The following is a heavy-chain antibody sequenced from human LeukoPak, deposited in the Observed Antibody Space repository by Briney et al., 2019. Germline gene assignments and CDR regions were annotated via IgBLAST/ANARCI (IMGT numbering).Heavy chain of an antibody. CDR1: GFTFSSYW. CDR2: IKSDGSTT. V-gene: IGHV3-74*01. D-gene: IGHD5-18*01. Sequence: GGSLRLSCAASGFTFSSYWMHWVRQAPGKGLVWVSRIKSDGSTTTYADSVKGRFTISRDNAKNALYLRMNSLRAEDTAVYYCARVVDTHFDYWGQGTLVTVSS. CDR3: ARVVDTHFDY. J-gene: IGHJ4*02.